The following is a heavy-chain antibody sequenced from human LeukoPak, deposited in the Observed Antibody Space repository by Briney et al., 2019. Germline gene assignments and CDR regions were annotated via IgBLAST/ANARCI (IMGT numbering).Heavy chain of an antibody. CDR3: TRVANGGPDY. CDR1: GFTFSRHW. V-gene: IGHV3-7*01. CDR2: IKQDGSEK. Sequence: GGSLRLSCAASGFTFSRHWMSWVRQAPGKGLEWGANIKQDGSEKYYVDSVKGRFTISRDNAKNSLYLQINSLRAEDTAVYYCTRVANGGPDYWGQGTQVTVSS. J-gene: IGHJ4*02.